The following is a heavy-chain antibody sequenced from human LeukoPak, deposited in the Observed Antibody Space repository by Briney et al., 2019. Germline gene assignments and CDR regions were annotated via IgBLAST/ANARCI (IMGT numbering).Heavy chain of an antibody. CDR1: GFTFSSDS. CDR2: IDSSSSTI. CDR3: ARDPAGIVGATTGL. J-gene: IGHJ4*02. Sequence: PGGSLRLSCAASGFTFSSDSMNWVRQAPGKGREWISYIDSSSSTIFYADSVKGRFTISRDNAKNSLYLQMNSLRAEDTAVYYCARDPAGIVGATTGLWGQGTLVTVSS. D-gene: IGHD1-26*01. V-gene: IGHV3-48*04.